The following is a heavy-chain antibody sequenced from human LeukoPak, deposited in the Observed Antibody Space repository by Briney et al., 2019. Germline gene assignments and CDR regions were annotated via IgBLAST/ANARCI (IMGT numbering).Heavy chain of an antibody. Sequence: ASVKVSCKASGYTFTDYYMHWVRQAPGQGLEWIGWINPNGGATDYAQNFQGRVTLTRDTSISTAYMELSSLRSDDTAVYYCARSGYNSGWAFDFWGQGTLVTVSS. J-gene: IGHJ4*02. CDR3: ARSGYNSGWAFDF. V-gene: IGHV1-2*02. CDR2: INPNGGAT. D-gene: IGHD6-19*01. CDR1: GYTFTDYY.